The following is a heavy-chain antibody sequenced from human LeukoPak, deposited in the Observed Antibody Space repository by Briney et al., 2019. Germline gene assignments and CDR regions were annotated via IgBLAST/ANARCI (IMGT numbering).Heavy chain of an antibody. D-gene: IGHD6-13*01. Sequence: RPSETLSLTCAVYGGSFSGYYWSWIRQPPGKGLEWIGEINHSGSTNYNPSLKSRVTISVDTSKNQFSLKLSSVTAADTAVYYCARARGPAWATAGSGRPPDYFDYWGQGTLVTVSS. CDR3: ARARGPAWATAGSGRPPDYFDY. CDR2: INHSGST. CDR1: GGSFSGYY. J-gene: IGHJ4*02. V-gene: IGHV4-34*01.